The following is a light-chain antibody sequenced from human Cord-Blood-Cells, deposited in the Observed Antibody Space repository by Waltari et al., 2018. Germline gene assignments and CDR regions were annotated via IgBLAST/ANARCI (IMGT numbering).Light chain of an antibody. V-gene: IGKV1-5*01. J-gene: IGKJ1*01. CDR2: DAS. CDR3: QQYNSYSPEWT. Sequence: DIQMTQSPSTLSASVGDRVTITCRASQSISSWLAWYQQKPGKAPKLLIYDASSLESGVPSRFSGSGSGTEFTLTISSLQPDDFATYYCQQYNSYSPEWTFGQGTKEEIK. CDR1: QSISSW.